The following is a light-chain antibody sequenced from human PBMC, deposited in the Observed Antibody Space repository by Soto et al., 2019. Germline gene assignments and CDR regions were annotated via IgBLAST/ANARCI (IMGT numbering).Light chain of an antibody. J-gene: IGLJ1*01. Sequence: QSGLTQPASVSGSPGQSVTISCTGPRSDIGDSNFISWYQQSPGKAPRLLIYEVNNRPSGVSRRFSGSKAGNTASLTISGLLEDDEADYFCASFRSGTILVFGSGTKVTLL. CDR1: RSDIGDSNF. CDR2: EVN. V-gene: IGLV2-14*01. CDR3: ASFRSGTILV.